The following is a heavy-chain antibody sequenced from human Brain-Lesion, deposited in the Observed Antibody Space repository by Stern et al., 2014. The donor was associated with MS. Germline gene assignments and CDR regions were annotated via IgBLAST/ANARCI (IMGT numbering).Heavy chain of an antibody. CDR3: ARDDHRDSSGHYAPFDY. CDR2: INGVDDKT. J-gene: IGHJ4*02. Sequence: VQLVQSGAEVKKPGASVKVSCKASGYPFISYAMQWVRQAPGQRLEWMGRINGVDDKTKYSHKFQGRVTITRDTSANTVYMELSSLRSEDTAVYYCARDDHRDSSGHYAPFDYWGQGTRVTVSS. D-gene: IGHD3-22*01. V-gene: IGHV1-3*01. CDR1: GYPFISYA.